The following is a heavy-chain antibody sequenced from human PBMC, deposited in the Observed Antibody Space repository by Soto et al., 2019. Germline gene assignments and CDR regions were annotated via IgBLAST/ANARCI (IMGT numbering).Heavy chain of an antibody. V-gene: IGHV3-21*01. J-gene: IGHJ6*02. CDR2: ITSSGSYV. CDR3: VKDEGIEAMDV. Sequence: GGSLRLSCVTSGFTFSRNSMNWVRQAPGKGLEWVASITSSGSYVYYADSVKGRFSASRDNAKNSLSLQMDSLRPDDTAIYFCVKDEGIEAMDVWGQGTTVTVSS. D-gene: IGHD3-3*02. CDR1: GFTFSRNS.